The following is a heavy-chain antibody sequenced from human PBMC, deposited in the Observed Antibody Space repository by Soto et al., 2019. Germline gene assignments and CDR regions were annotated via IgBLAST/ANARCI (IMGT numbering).Heavy chain of an antibody. CDR3: ARVRQGCSANYCYVDP. CDR2: VHISGHS. J-gene: IGHJ5*01. Sequence: QVHLQESGPGLVAPSGTLSLTCTLSGGSVRAPDWWNWVRQSPDKGLEWIAEVHISGHSNYNPSLRSRVSVSIDCSKNQFYLNLNSVTAADTAIYYCARVRQGCSANYCYVDPWGQRAQVTNSS. CDR1: GGSVRAPDW. V-gene: IGHV4-4*02. D-gene: IGHD2-15*01.